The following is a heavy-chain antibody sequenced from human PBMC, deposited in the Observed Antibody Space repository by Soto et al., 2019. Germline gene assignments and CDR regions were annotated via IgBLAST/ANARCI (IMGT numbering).Heavy chain of an antibody. V-gene: IGHV1-69*13. D-gene: IGHD6-13*01. CDR1: GGTFSSNA. CDR2: IIPIFGTA. CDR3: ARDHSSWQYWADYYYYGMDV. Sequence: VASVKVSCKASGGTFSSNAISWVRQAPGKRLEWMGGIIPIFGTANYAQKFQGRVTITADESTSTAYMELSSLRSEDTAVYYCARDHSSWQYWADYYYYGMDVWGQGTTVTVSS. J-gene: IGHJ6*02.